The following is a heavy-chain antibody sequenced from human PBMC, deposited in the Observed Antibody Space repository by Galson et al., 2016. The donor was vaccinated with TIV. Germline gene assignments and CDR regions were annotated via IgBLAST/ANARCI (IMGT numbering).Heavy chain of an antibody. CDR3: ARGELATTKLRFDY. V-gene: IGHV3-33*01. CDR2: IWFDGSND. D-gene: IGHD1-1*01. J-gene: IGHJ4*02. CDR1: GFTFSSHG. Sequence: SLRLSCATSGFTFSSHGMHWVRQAPGKGLEWVAVIWFDGSNDRYADSVKGRFTISRDNSKNTLYLQMNSLRAEDTAMYYCARGELATTKLRFDYWGQGTLVTVSS.